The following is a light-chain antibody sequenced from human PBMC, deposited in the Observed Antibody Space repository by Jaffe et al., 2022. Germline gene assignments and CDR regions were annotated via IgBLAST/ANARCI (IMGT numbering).Light chain of an antibody. CDR1: QEISRF. CDR3: QQSKNYPVT. Sequence: DIQLTQSPSFLSASVGDRVTITCRAGQEISRFLVWYQQRPGKAPEVLAYGASTLQSGVPSRFSVGGFDTEFTLTISSLQPEDFATYYCQQSKNYPVTFGQGTRLEVK. J-gene: IGKJ5*01. CDR2: GAS. V-gene: IGKV1-9*01.